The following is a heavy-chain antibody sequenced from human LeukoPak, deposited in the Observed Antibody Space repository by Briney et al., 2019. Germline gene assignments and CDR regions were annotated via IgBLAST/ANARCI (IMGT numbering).Heavy chain of an antibody. J-gene: IGHJ6*02. V-gene: IGHV3-30*18. CDR3: AKDVAPFGEENYGMDV. Sequence: GRSLRLSCAASGFTFSSYGMHWVRQAPGKGLEWVAVISYDGSNKYYADSVKGRFTISRDNSKNTLYLQMNSLRAEDTAVYYCAKDVAPFGEENYGMDVWGQGTTVTVSS. CDR1: GFTFSSYG. CDR2: ISYDGSNK. D-gene: IGHD3-10*01.